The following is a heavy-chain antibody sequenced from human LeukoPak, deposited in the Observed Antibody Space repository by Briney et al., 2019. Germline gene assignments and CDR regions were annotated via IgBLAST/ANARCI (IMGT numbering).Heavy chain of an antibody. J-gene: IGHJ4*02. CDR2: IYSSGTT. CDR3: GRRPAVDGPIDN. V-gene: IGHV4-59*01. CDR1: GGSLHRSF. D-gene: IGHD3/OR15-3a*01. Sequence: PSETLSLTCVVSGGSLHRSFWTWVRQPPGKGLEWIGRIYSSGTTDYSLSLKSRLTISIDTSKNQFSLRLASVTAADTAVYYCGRRPAVDGPIDNWGQGILVAVSS.